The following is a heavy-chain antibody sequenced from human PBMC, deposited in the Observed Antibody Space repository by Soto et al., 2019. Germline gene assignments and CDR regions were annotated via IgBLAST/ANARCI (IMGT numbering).Heavy chain of an antibody. Sequence: KPSETLSLTCTVSGGSISSSSYYWGWIRQPPGKGLEWIGSIYYSGSTYYNPSLKSRVTISVDTSKNQFSLKLSSVTAADTAVYYCARRGLYSGYDFDYWGQGTLVTVSS. J-gene: IGHJ4*02. V-gene: IGHV4-39*01. CDR2: IYYSGST. CDR3: ARRGLYSGYDFDY. D-gene: IGHD5-12*01. CDR1: GGSISSSSYY.